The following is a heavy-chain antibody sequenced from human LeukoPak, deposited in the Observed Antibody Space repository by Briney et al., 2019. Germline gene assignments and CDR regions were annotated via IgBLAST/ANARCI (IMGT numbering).Heavy chain of an antibody. CDR1: GGSISSYY. D-gene: IGHD4-17*01. CDR2: IYTSGST. J-gene: IGHJ5*02. V-gene: IGHV4-4*07. CDR3: ARVKLYGDYSGPRRDWFDP. Sequence: SETLSLTCTVSGGSISSYYWSWIRQPAGKGLEWIGRIYTSGSTNYNPSLKSRVTMSVDTSKNQCSLKLSSVTAADTAVYYCARVKLYGDYSGPRRDWFDPWGQGTLVTVSS.